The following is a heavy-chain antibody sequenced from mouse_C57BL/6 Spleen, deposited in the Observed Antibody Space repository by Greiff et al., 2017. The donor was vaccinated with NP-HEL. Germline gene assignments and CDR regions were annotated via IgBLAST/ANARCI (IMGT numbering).Heavy chain of an antibody. CDR1: GYAFSSSW. CDR2: IYPGDGDT. D-gene: IGHD1-1*01. J-gene: IGHJ4*01. V-gene: IGHV1-82*01. Sequence: VKLQESGPELVKPGASVKISCKASGYAFSSSWMNWVKQRPGKGLEWIGRIYPGDGDTNYNGKFKGKATLTADKSSSTAYMQLSSLTSEDSAVYFCARLYYYGSSYSYYAMDYWGQGTSVTVSS. CDR3: ARLYYYGSSYSYYAMDY.